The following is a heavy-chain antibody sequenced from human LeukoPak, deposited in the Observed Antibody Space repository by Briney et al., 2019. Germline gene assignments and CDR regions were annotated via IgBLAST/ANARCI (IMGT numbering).Heavy chain of an antibody. CDR2: ISDIGSI. Sequence: PSETLSLTCTVSGGSISSYYWSWIRQPPGKGLEWIAYISDIGSINYNPSLKSRVTISVDMSKNQFSLNLKSVTAADTAMYYCASSDYGDLSYWGQGTLVTVSS. D-gene: IGHD4-17*01. J-gene: IGHJ4*02. V-gene: IGHV4-59*12. CDR3: ASSDYGDLSY. CDR1: GGSISSYY.